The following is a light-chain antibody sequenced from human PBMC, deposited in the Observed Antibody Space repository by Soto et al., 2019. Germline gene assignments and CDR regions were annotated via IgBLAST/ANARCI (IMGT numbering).Light chain of an antibody. Sequence: DIQMTQSPSSLSTSVGDRVTITCRASQSINSYVNWYQQKRGKAPKLLIYAASTLQRGIPSRFSGSGSGTDFTLTISSLQPEDFATYYWQQSYSTPNTCGQGTKLEIK. CDR1: QSINSY. J-gene: IGKJ2*01. V-gene: IGKV1-39*01. CDR2: AAS. CDR3: QQSYSTPNT.